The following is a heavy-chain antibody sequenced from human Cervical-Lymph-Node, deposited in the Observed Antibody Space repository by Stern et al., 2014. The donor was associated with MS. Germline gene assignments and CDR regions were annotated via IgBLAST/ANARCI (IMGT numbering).Heavy chain of an antibody. Sequence: EAQLVESGAGVKRPGQSLKISCRASGYSLTHYWVAWVRQKPGKGLEWMRIIQPGAAEVRSSPSFQGRVTMSVDRTINTAYLQWSSLQPSDTAMYYCARQLGHSNFLHYWGQGVLVTVSS. J-gene: IGHJ4*02. CDR2: IQPGAAEV. D-gene: IGHD4-11*01. CDR3: ARQLGHSNFLHY. V-gene: IGHV5-51*01. CDR1: GYSLTHYW.